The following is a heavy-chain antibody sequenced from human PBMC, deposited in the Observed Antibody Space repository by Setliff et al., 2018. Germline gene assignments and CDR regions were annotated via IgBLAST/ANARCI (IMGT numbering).Heavy chain of an antibody. CDR1: GGSFRGFY. CDR3: ARQIRPGIALTGGLDY. V-gene: IGHV4-34*01. D-gene: IGHD2-8*02. CDR2: INHSGSS. Sequence: SETLSLTCAVYGGSFRGFYWTWIRQPPGKGLEWIGEINHSGSSVYNPSLESRVSISVDTSKNQISLNLNSVTVADTAVYYCARQIRPGIALTGGLDYWGQGALVTVPS. J-gene: IGHJ4*02.